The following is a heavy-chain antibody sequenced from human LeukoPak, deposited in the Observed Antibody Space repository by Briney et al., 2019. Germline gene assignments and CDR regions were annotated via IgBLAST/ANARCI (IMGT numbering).Heavy chain of an antibody. CDR3: ARIKAAAGTPYFDY. CDR1: GFSLSTSGMC. D-gene: IGHD6-13*01. V-gene: IGHV2-70*11. CDR2: IAWDDDK. J-gene: IGHJ4*02. Sequence: SGPALVKPTQTLTLTCTFSGFSLSTSGMCVSCIRQPPRKALECLARIAWDDDKYYSTSLTTRLTISKDTSKDQVVLTMTNMDPVDTATYYCARIKAAAGTPYFDYWGKGTLVT.